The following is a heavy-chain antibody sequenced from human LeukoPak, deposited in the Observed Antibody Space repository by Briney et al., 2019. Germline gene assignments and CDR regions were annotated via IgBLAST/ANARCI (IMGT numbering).Heavy chain of an antibody. CDR3: ARERRLIAVAGTYIDY. CDR1: GGSISSYY. Sequence: PSETLSLTYTVSGGSISSYYWSWSRQPPGKGLEWIGYIYYSGSTNYNPSLKSRVTISVDTSKNQFSLKLSSVTAADTAVYYCARERRLIAVAGTYIDYWGRGNLVTVSS. V-gene: IGHV4-59*01. CDR2: IYYSGST. J-gene: IGHJ4*02. D-gene: IGHD6-19*01.